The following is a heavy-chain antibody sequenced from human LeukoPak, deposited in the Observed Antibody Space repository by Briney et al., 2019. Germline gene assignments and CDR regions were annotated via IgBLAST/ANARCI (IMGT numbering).Heavy chain of an antibody. CDR2: ISYDGSNK. CDR1: GFIFSTYV. Sequence: PGRSLRLSCAASGFIFSTYVMHWVRQAPGKGLEWVAVISYDGSNKYYADSVKGRFTISRDNSKNTLYLQMNSLRAEDTAVYYCAKGGRSSSPYSDYWGQGTLVTVSS. CDR3: AKGGRSSSPYSDY. V-gene: IGHV3-30*18. D-gene: IGHD6-19*01. J-gene: IGHJ4*02.